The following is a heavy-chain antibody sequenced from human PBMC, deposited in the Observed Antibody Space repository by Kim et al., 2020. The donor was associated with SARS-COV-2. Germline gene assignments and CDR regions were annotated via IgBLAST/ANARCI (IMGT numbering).Heavy chain of an antibody. CDR1: GYTFTSYA. V-gene: IGHV1-3*01. CDR3: ARKRYCSGGSCYYFDY. J-gene: IGHJ4*02. CDR2: INAGNGNT. D-gene: IGHD2-15*01. Sequence: ASVKVSCKASGYTFTSYAMHWVRQAPGQRLEWMGWINAGNGNTKYSQKFQGRVTITRDTSASTAYMELSSLRSEDTAVYYCARKRYCSGGSCYYFDYWGQGTLVTVSS.